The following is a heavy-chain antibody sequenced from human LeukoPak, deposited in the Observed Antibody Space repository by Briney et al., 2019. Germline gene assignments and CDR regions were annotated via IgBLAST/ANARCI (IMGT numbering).Heavy chain of an antibody. CDR1: GFTFSSYA. J-gene: IGHJ4*02. D-gene: IGHD6-13*01. CDR2: ISYDGSNK. CDR3: AKGAAAGTWTYFDY. Sequence: GGSLRLSCAASGFTFSSYAMHWVRQAPGKGLEWVAVISYDGSNKYYADSVKGRFTIPRDNSKNTLYLQMNSLRAEDTAVYYCAKGAAAGTWTYFDYWGQGTLVTVSS. V-gene: IGHV3-30-3*01.